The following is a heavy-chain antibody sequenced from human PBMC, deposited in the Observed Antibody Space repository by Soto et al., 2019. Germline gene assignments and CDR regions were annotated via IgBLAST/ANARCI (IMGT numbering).Heavy chain of an antibody. J-gene: IGHJ4*02. V-gene: IGHV3-30*18. CDR1: GFTFSSYG. CDR2: ISYDGSNK. CDR3: AKAAYYYYDSSGYCLDY. Sequence: GGSLRLSFAASGFTFSSYGMHWVRQAPGKWLEWVAVISYDGSNKYYADSVKGRFTISRDNSKNTLYLQMNSLRAEDTAVYYCAKAAYYYYDSSGYCLDYWGQGTLVTVSS. D-gene: IGHD3-22*01.